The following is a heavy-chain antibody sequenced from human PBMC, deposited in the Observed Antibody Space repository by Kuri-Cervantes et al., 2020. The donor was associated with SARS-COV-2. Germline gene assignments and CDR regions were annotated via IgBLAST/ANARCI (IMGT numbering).Heavy chain of an antibody. V-gene: IGHV3-30*04. Sequence: GGSLRLSCAASGFTLSSYAMHWVRQAPGKGLEWVAVISFDGSQKQYADSVKGRFTISRDNSKNTLYLQMNSLRAEDTAVYYCAREMRMGVAVREVGMDVWGQGTTVTVSS. J-gene: IGHJ6*02. CDR1: GFTLSSYA. CDR2: ISFDGSQK. D-gene: IGHD2-15*01. CDR3: AREMRMGVAVREVGMDV.